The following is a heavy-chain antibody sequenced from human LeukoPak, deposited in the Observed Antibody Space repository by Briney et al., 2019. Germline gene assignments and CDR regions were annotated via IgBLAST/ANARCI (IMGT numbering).Heavy chain of an antibody. CDR2: IFSGGST. CDR3: ARGGGGYCTNGVCTYYFDY. CDR1: GFTVSSNY. Sequence: GGSLRLSCAASGFTVSSNYISWVRQAPGKGREWVSVIFSGGSTYYADSVKGRFTISRDNSKNTPFLQMNSLRAEDTAVYYCARGGGGYCTNGVCTYYFDYWGQGTLVTVSS. V-gene: IGHV3-66*01. J-gene: IGHJ4*02. D-gene: IGHD2-8*01.